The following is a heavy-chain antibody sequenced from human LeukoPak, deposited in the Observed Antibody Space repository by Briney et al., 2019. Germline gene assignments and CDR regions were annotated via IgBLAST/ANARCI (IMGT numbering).Heavy chain of an antibody. CDR3: AKRSPADYHDAFDI. CDR2: IWYDGSNK. D-gene: IGHD4-11*01. V-gene: IGHV3-33*06. J-gene: IGHJ3*02. CDR1: GYSFNNYA. Sequence: GGSLRLSCAGSGYSFNNYAMHWVRQAPDKGLEWVAAIWYDGSNKYYADSVKGQFTISRDNSKSTLYLQTDSLRAEDTAVYYCAKRSPADYHDAFDIWGQGTMVTVSS.